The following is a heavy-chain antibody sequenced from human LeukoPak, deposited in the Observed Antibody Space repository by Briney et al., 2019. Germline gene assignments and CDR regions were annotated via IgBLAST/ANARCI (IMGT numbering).Heavy chain of an antibody. J-gene: IGHJ5*02. Sequence: PGGSLRLSCAASGFTFSSYSMNWVRQAPGKGLEWVSSISSSSSYICYADSVKGRFTISRDNAKNSLYLQMNSLRAEDTAVYYCARWGTLYSSSWYSHNNWFDPWGQGTLVTVSS. D-gene: IGHD6-13*01. V-gene: IGHV3-21*01. CDR2: ISSSSSYI. CDR1: GFTFSSYS. CDR3: ARWGTLYSSSWYSHNNWFDP.